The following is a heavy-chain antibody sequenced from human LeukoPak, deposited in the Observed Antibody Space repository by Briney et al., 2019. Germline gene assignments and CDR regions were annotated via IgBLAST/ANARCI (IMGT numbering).Heavy chain of an antibody. D-gene: IGHD1-20*01. CDR2: ISDDGNKN. Sequence: GGSLRLSCVASGFTFSLYGMHWVRQAPGKGLEWVAVISDDGNKNYYADSVKGRFTISRDNSKNTLSLQMDSLRGEDTAVYYCAKGWLNWPMNWGQGSLVTVSS. V-gene: IGHV3-30*18. J-gene: IGHJ4*02. CDR3: AKGWLNWPMN. CDR1: GFTFSLYG.